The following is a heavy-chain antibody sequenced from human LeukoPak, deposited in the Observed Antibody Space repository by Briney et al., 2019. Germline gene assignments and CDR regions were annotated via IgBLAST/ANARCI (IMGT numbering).Heavy chain of an antibody. J-gene: IGHJ4*02. CDR2: ISWDGGST. CDR1: GFTFDDYT. D-gene: IGHD4-23*01. CDR3: AKEAPFGGGTSFDY. V-gene: IGHV3-43*01. Sequence: GGSLRLSCAASGFTFDDYTMHWVRHAPGKGLEWVSLISWDGGSTYYADSVKGRFTISRANSKNSLYLQMNSLRTEDTALYYCAKEAPFGGGTSFDYWGQGTLVTVSS.